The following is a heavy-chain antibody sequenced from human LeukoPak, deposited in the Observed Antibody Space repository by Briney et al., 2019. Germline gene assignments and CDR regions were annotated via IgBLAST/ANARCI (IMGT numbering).Heavy chain of an antibody. Sequence: REASVKVSCKTSGYTFTGYYMHWVRQPPGKGLEWMGWINPYSGDTNYAQKFQGRVTVTRDTSISTAYMKLSRLRSDDTAVYYCARLVHSGVGEDDYWGQGTLVTVS. J-gene: IGHJ4*02. CDR1: GYTFTGYY. D-gene: IGHD3-16*01. CDR3: ARLVHSGVGEDDY. CDR2: INPYSGDT. V-gene: IGHV1-2*02.